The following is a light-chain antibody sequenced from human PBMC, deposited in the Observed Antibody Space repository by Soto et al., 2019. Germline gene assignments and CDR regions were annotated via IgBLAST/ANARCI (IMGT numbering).Light chain of an antibody. V-gene: IGKV3-15*01. Sequence: EIVMTQSPAALSVSPWERVTLXCRASQSISSNLAWYQQKPGQAPRLLIYIASIRATGIPARFSGSGSGTEFTLTISSLQSGDFAVYYCQQYGSSPRTFGQGTKVDIK. J-gene: IGKJ1*01. CDR1: QSISSN. CDR3: QQYGSSPRT. CDR2: IAS.